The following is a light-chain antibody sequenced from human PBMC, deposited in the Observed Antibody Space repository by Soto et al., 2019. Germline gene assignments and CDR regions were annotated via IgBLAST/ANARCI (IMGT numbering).Light chain of an antibody. CDR2: YAS. CDR1: QTVSRY. J-gene: IGKJ4*01. CDR3: QQRSTWPRFT. Sequence: VLTQSPATLFLSPGERATLSCRASQTVSRYLAWYQQKPGQAPRFLIYYASNRATGIPARFSGSGSGTDYTLTIISLEPEDFAVYYCQQRSTWPRFTFGGGPKVEI. V-gene: IGKV3-11*01.